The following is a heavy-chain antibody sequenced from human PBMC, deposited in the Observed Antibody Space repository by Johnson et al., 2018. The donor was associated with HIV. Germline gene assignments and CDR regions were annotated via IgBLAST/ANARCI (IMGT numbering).Heavy chain of an antibody. CDR3: AKDLVVTAPGAFDI. Sequence: QVQLVESGGGLVQPGGSLRLSCAASGFTFSDYYMSWFRQAPGKGLEWVSYISSSGSTIYSAASVKRRFTISRDNSKNTLYLQMSSLRAEDTAVYYCAKDLVVTAPGAFDIWGQGTMVTVSS. CDR1: GFTFSDYY. J-gene: IGHJ3*02. CDR2: ISSSGSTI. V-gene: IGHV3-11*04. D-gene: IGHD2-21*02.